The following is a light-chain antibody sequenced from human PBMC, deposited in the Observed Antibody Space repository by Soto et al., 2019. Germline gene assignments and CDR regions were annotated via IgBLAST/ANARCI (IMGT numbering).Light chain of an antibody. CDR3: QQSYSLRGT. J-gene: IGKJ1*01. CDR1: QSISSY. V-gene: IGKV1-39*01. Sequence: DVQLTHSPSSLSASVGDRVTITCRASQSISSYLNWYQQKPGKAPKLLIYAASSLQSGVPSRFSGSGSGTDFTLTISSLQPEDFATYFCQQSYSLRGTFGQGPKVDSK. CDR2: AAS.